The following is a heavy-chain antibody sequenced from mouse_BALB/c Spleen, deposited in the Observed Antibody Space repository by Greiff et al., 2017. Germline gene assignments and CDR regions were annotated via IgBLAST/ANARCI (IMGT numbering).Heavy chain of an antibody. CDR3: TRSLGRGY. Sequence: QVQLQQSGADLVKPGASVKLSCKASGYTFTSYYMYWVKQRPGQGLEWIGEINPSNGGTNFNEKFKSKATLTVAKSSSTAYMQLSSLTSEDSAVYYCTRSLGRGYWGQGTTLTVSS. CDR2: INPSNGGT. V-gene: IGHV1S81*02. CDR1: GYTFTSYY. J-gene: IGHJ2*01. D-gene: IGHD4-1*01.